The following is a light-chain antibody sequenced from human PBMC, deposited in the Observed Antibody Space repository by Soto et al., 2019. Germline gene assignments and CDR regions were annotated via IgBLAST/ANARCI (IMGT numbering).Light chain of an antibody. Sequence: EIVLTQSPATLSLSPGERATLSCRASQSVSSYLAWYQQKPGQAPRLLIYDASNRATGIPARFSGSGSGTDFTLTISSLEPEDFAVYYCQQYNGWPYTFGQGTKLEIK. J-gene: IGKJ2*01. V-gene: IGKV3-11*01. CDR3: QQYNGWPYT. CDR2: DAS. CDR1: QSVSSY.